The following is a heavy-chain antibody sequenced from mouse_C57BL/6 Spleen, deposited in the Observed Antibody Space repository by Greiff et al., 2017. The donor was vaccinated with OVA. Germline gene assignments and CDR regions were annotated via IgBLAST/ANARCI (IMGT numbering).Heavy chain of an antibody. V-gene: IGHV8-12*01. CDR3: ARRATVFTTGVGGYFDV. Sequence: QVQLKESGPGILQSSQTLSLTCSFSGFSLSTSGMGVSWIRQPSGKGLEWLAPIYWDDDKRYNPSLKSRLTISKDTSRNQVFLKITSVDTADTATYYCARRATVFTTGVGGYFDVWGTGTTVTVAS. CDR2: IYWDDDK. CDR1: GFSLSTSGMG. D-gene: IGHD1-1*01. J-gene: IGHJ1*03.